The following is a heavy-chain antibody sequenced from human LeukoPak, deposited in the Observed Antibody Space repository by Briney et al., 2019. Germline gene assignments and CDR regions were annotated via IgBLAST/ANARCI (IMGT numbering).Heavy chain of an antibody. CDR2: IFPSGGEI. CDR1: GFTFSTFA. D-gene: IGHD5-18*01. J-gene: IGHJ4*02. Sequence: GGSLRLSCAASGFTFSTFAMIWVRQPPGKGLEWASSIFPSGGEIHYADSVRGRFTISRDNSKSILSLQMNSLRAEDTAIYYCATYRQVLLPFESWGQGTLVTVSS. V-gene: IGHV3-23*01. CDR3: ATYRQVLLPFES.